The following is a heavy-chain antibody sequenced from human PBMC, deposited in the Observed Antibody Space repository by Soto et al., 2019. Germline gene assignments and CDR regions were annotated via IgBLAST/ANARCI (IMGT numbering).Heavy chain of an antibody. CDR2: ISWNSGSI. Sequence: PGGSLRLPCAASGFTFDDYAMHWVRQAPGKGLEWVSGISWNSGSIGYADSVKGRFTISRDNAKNSLYLQMNSLRAEDTALYYCARLTYYYYGMDVWGQGTTVPVSS. J-gene: IGHJ6*02. D-gene: IGHD6-25*01. V-gene: IGHV3-9*01. CDR3: ARLTYYYYGMDV. CDR1: GFTFDDYA.